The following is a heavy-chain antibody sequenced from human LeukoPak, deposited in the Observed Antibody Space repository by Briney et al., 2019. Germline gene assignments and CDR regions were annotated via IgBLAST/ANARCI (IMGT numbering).Heavy chain of an antibody. CDR2: IYYSGST. CDR3: ARDQGGGSYFDY. V-gene: IGHV4-59*01. Sequence: SETLSLTCTVSGGSISSYYWSWIRQPPGKGLEWIGYIYYSGSTNYNPSLKSRVTISVDTSKDQFSLKRSSVTAADTAVYYCARDQGGGSYFDYWGQGTLVTVSS. J-gene: IGHJ4*02. CDR1: GGSISSYY. D-gene: IGHD1-26*01.